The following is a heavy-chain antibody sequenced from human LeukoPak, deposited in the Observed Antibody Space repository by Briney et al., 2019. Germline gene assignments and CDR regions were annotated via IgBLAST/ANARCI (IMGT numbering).Heavy chain of an antibody. CDR2: ISGSGGST. V-gene: IGHV3-23*01. J-gene: IGHJ2*01. Sequence: SGGSLRLSCAASGFTVSSNYMSWVRQAPGKGLEWVSAISGSGGSTYYADSVKGRFTISRDNSKNTLYLQMNSLRAEDTAVYYCAKNRRLAYFDLWGRGTLVTVSS. CDR3: AKNRRLAYFDL. D-gene: IGHD2-21*01. CDR1: GFTVSSNY.